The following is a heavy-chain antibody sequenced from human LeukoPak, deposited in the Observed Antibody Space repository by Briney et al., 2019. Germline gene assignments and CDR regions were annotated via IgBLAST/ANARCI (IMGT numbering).Heavy chain of an antibody. J-gene: IGHJ4*02. V-gene: IGHV3-33*06. CDR2: IWNDGSSQ. CDR3: AKDAQRGFDYSNSLEN. D-gene: IGHD4-11*01. CDR1: KFTFSHFG. Sequence: GGSLRVSCAASKFTFSHFGMHWVRQAPGKGLEWVAAIWNDGSSQYYAESVKGRFTVSRDNSHNTLHLQMNSLRPEDTAVYYCAKDAQRGFDYSNSLENWGQGTLVTVSS.